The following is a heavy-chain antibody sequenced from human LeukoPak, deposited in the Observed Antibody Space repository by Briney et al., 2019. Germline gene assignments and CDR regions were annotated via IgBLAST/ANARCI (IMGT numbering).Heavy chain of an antibody. J-gene: IGHJ4*02. D-gene: IGHD3-22*01. V-gene: IGHV1-69*13. CDR3: ARHPSGYYLIDY. Sequence: ASVKVSCKASGGTFSSYAISWVRQAPGQGLEWMGGIIPIFGTANYAQKFQGRVTITADESTSTAYMELSSLRSEDTAVYYCARHPSGYYLIDYWGQGTLVTVSS. CDR2: IIPIFGTA. CDR1: GGTFSSYA.